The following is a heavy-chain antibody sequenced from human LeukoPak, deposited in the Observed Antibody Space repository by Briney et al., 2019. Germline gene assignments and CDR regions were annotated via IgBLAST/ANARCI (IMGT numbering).Heavy chain of an antibody. J-gene: IGHJ3*02. CDR1: GFTFSSYS. V-gene: IGHV3-21*01. CDR2: ISSSSSYI. CDR3: ARIWDIVVVPAATQGAFDI. Sequence: PGGSLRLSCAASGFTFSSYSMNWVRQAPGEGLEWVSSISSSSSYIYYADSVKGRFTISRDNAKNSLYLQMNSLRAEDTAVYYCARIWDIVVVPAATQGAFDIWGQGTMVTVSS. D-gene: IGHD2-2*01.